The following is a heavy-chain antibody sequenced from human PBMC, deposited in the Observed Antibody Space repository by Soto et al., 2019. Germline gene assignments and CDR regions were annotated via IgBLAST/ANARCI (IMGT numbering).Heavy chain of an antibody. D-gene: IGHD5-12*01. CDR2: IHNSGSS. J-gene: IGHJ4*02. CDR3: ARLRDGYNSFDY. CDR1: GGSINSNAYY. V-gene: IGHV4-30-4*01. Sequence: QVQLQESGPGLVKPSQTLSLTCTVSGGSINSNAYYWSWIRQPPGKGLEWLGYIHNSGSSHYRPSLKSRLNISLDTSKNQFSLKVRSVTPADTAVYSCARLRDGYNSFDYWGRGILVTVSS.